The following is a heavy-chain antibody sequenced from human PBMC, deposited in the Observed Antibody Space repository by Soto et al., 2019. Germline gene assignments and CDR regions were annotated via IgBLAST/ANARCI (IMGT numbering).Heavy chain of an antibody. V-gene: IGHV3-21*01. Sequence: EVQLVESGGGLVKPGGSLRLSCATSGFTFNRYSMTWVRQAPGKGLEWVSSISSSSNFIYYADSVKGRFTISRDYVKNSLYLQMNSLRPEDTAVYYCARGEGSGSYVGDSWGQGTLVTVSS. D-gene: IGHD3-10*01. J-gene: IGHJ4*02. CDR1: GFTFNRYS. CDR3: ARGEGSGSYVGDS. CDR2: ISSSSNFI.